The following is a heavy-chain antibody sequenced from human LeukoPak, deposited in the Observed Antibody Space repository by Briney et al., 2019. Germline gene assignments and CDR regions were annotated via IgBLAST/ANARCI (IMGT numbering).Heavy chain of an antibody. J-gene: IGHJ6*04. Sequence: SQTLFLTCTVSGGSISSGGYYWSWIRQHPGKGLEWFGYIYYSGSTYYNPSLKSRVTISVDTSKNQFSLKLSSVTAADTAVYYCARDSDYYGSGSYSNYYYYGMDVWGKGTTVTVSS. D-gene: IGHD3-10*01. CDR1: GGSISSGGYY. V-gene: IGHV4-31*03. CDR2: IYYSGST. CDR3: ARDSDYYGSGSYSNYYYYGMDV.